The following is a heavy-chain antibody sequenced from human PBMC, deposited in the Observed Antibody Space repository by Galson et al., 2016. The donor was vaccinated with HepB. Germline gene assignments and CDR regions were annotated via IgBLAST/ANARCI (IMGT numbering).Heavy chain of an antibody. J-gene: IGHJ4*02. V-gene: IGHV3-72*01. Sequence: SLRLSCAASGFIFSDHYMDWVRQAPGKGLEWLGRSKNKANGYTIEYAASVEGRFTISRDDSKKSLYLQMNSLKIEDTAVYYCARWQSGSPVNWGQGTLVTVSS. D-gene: IGHD1-26*01. CDR3: ARWQSGSPVN. CDR2: SKNKANGYTI. CDR1: GFIFSDHY.